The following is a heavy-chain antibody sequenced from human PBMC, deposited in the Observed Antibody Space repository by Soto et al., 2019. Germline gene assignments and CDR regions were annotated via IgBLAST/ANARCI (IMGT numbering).Heavy chain of an antibody. CDR2: INAGNGNT. J-gene: IGHJ4*02. CDR3: AGGRVAVAGTPGDY. Sequence: QVQLVQSGAEVKKPGASVKVSCKASGYTFTSYAMHWVRQAPGQRLEWMGWINAGNGNTKYSQKFQGRVTITRDTSASTAYMELSSLRSEDTAVYYCAGGRVAVAGTPGDYWGQGTLVTVSS. V-gene: IGHV1-3*01. D-gene: IGHD6-19*01. CDR1: GYTFTSYA.